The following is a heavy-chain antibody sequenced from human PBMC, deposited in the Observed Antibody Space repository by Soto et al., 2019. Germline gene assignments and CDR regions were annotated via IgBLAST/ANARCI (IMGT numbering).Heavy chain of an antibody. D-gene: IGHD3-22*01. Sequence: LSLTCTVSGGTISSWYWSWIRQPPGKGLEWIGYIYYSGSTNCNPSLKSRVTISVDRSKNQFSLKLSSVTAADTAVYFCARGDYHDTSGPFSDAFDIWGQGTMVTVSS. J-gene: IGHJ3*02. V-gene: IGHV4-59*12. CDR2: IYYSGST. CDR1: GGTISSWY. CDR3: ARGDYHDTSGPFSDAFDI.